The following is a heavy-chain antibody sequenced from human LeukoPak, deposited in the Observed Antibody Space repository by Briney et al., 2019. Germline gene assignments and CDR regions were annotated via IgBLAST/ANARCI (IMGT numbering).Heavy chain of an antibody. D-gene: IGHD6-13*01. Sequence: PGGSLRLSCAASGFTFDDYGMSWVRQGPGKGLEWVSGINWNGGSTGYADSVKGRFTISRDNAKNSLYLQMNSLRAEDTALYHCARTAEEGIAEYYFDYWGQGTLVTVSS. J-gene: IGHJ4*02. CDR3: ARTAEEGIAEYYFDY. CDR1: GFTFDDYG. CDR2: INWNGGST. V-gene: IGHV3-20*01.